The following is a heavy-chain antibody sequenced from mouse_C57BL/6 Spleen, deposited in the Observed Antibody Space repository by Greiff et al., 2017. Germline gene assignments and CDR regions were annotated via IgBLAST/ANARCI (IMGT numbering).Heavy chain of an antibody. CDR3: ARAGNLFDY. D-gene: IGHD4-1*01. CDR2: ISAGSSYT. CDR1: GFTFSSYA. V-gene: IGHV5-4*03. Sequence: EVKLVESGGGLVKPGGSLKLSCAASGFTFSSYAMSWVRQTPEKRLEWVATISAGSSYTYYPDNVKGRFTISRENAKNKLYLQMSHLKSEDTAMYYCARAGNLFDYWGQGTMLTVSA. J-gene: IGHJ2*01.